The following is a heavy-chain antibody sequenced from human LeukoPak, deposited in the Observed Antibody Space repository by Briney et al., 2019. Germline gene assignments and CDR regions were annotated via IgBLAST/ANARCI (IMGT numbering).Heavy chain of an antibody. CDR2: IHYTGST. J-gene: IGHJ5*02. D-gene: IGHD6-19*01. Sequence: SETLSLTCTVSGGTISSNGFHWGWIRQSPGKGLEWLASIHYTGSTFFNPSLKSRLTISVDTSSNEFSLRLSSVTAADTAVYYCARRVSGLDWFDPWGQGTLVTVSS. V-gene: IGHV4-39*01. CDR1: GGTISSNGFH. CDR3: ARRVSGLDWFDP.